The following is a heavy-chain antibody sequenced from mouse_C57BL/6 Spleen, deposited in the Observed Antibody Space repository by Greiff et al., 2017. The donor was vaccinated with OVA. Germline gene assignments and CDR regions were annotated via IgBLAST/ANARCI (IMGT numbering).Heavy chain of an antibody. CDR1: GYTFTSYW. V-gene: IGHV1-55*01. CDR2: IYPGSGST. Sequence: VKLQQPGAELVKPGASVKMSCKASGYTFTSYWITWVKQRPGQGLEWIGDIYPGSGSTNYNEKFKSKATLTVDTSSSTAYMQLSSLTSEDSAVYYCARGGYASSYGMGYWGQGTTLTVSS. D-gene: IGHD1-1*01. CDR3: ARGGYASSYGMGY. J-gene: IGHJ2*01.